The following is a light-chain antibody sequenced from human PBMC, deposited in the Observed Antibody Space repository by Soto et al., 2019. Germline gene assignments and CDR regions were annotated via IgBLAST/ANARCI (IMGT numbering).Light chain of an antibody. Sequence: EIVLTQSPGSLSLSAVERATLSCRASQSVSSFLAWYQQKPGQAPRLLIYDASNKATGIPARFSGSGSGTDFTLTINSLEPEDFAVYYCQQRSNWPLTFGGGTRWIS. CDR3: QQRSNWPLT. V-gene: IGKV3-11*01. CDR2: DAS. CDR1: QSVSSF. J-gene: IGKJ4*01.